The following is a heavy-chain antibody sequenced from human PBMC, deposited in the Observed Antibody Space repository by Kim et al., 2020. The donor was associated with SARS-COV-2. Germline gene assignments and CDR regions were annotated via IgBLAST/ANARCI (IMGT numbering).Heavy chain of an antibody. D-gene: IGHD3-22*01. V-gene: IGHV3-33*01. J-gene: IGHJ3*02. CDR3: ARDWVITNAFDI. Sequence: YYADPVQGRFTISRDNSKNTLYLQMNSLRAEDTAVYYCARDWVITNAFDIWGQGTMVTVSS.